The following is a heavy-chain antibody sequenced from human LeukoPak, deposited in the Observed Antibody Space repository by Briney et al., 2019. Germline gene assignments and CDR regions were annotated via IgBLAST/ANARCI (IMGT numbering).Heavy chain of an antibody. J-gene: IGHJ4*02. CDR2: IWYDGSNK. V-gene: IGHV3-33*01. Sequence: PGGSLRLSCAASGFTFSSYGMHWVRQAPGKGLEWVAVIWYDGSNKYYADSVKGRFTISRDNSKNTLYLQMNSLRAEDTAVYYCARGPPVLRFLEWLLSYWGQGTLVTVPS. D-gene: IGHD3-3*01. CDR3: ARGPPVLRFLEWLLSY. CDR1: GFTFSSYG.